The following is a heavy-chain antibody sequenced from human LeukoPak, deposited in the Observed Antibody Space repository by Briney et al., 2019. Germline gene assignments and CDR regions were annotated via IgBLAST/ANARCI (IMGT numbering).Heavy chain of an antibody. CDR3: ARAEGDSSGYGIIDY. J-gene: IGHJ4*02. V-gene: IGHV4-34*01. CDR2: INHSGST. D-gene: IGHD3-22*01. Sequence: KPSETLSLTCAVYGGSFSGYYWSWIRQPPGKGLEWIGEINHSGSTNYNPSLKSRVTISVDTSKNQFSLKLSSVTAADTAVYYCARAEGDSSGYGIIDYWGQGTLVTVSS. CDR1: GGSFSGYY.